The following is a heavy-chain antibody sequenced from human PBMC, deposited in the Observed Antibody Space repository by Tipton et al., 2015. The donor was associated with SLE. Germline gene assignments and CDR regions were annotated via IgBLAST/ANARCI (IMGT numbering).Heavy chain of an antibody. CDR3: ARLASLSGDQHYYMDV. CDR2: VYYSGST. CDR1: GGSISSYY. Sequence: TLSLTCTVSGGSISSYYWSWLRQPPGKGLEWIGYVYYSGSTNYSPSLKSRVTISADTSKNQFSLRLSSVNAADTAVYYCARLASLSGDQHYYMDVWGKGTTVTVSS. D-gene: IGHD7-27*01. J-gene: IGHJ6*03. V-gene: IGHV4-59*01.